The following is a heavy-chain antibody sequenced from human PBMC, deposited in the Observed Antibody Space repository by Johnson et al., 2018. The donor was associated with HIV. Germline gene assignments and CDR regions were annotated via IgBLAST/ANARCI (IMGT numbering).Heavy chain of an antibody. CDR3: ATDGTRDIVANGAFDI. CDR1: GFTFDDYG. D-gene: IGHD2-15*01. CDR2: INWNGGST. V-gene: IGHV3-20*04. Sequence: VQLVESGGGVVRPGGSLRLSCAASGFTFDDYGMSWVRQAPGKGLEWVSGINWNGGSTGYADSVKGRFTISRDNAKNSLYLQMNSLRAEDTAVYYCATDGTRDIVANGAFDIWGQGTMVTVSS. J-gene: IGHJ3*02.